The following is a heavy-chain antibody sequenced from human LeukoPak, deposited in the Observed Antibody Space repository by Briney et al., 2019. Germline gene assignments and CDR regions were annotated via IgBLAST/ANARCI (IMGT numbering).Heavy chain of an antibody. V-gene: IGHV1-46*01. CDR2: INPSGGST. D-gene: IGHD5-12*01. CDR1: GYTFTSYY. Sequence: ASVKVSCKASGYTFTSYYMHWVRQAPGQGLEWMGIINPSGGSTNYAQKVKGRVTMTTDTSTSTAYKELRSLRPDDTALYYCARGATGIDYWGQGTLVTVSS. J-gene: IGHJ4*02. CDR3: ARGATGIDY.